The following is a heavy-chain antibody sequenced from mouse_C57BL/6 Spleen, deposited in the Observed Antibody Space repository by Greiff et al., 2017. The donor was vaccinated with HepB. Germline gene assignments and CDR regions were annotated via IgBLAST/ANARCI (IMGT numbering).Heavy chain of an antibody. CDR1: GYSFTGYF. V-gene: IGHV1-20*01. D-gene: IGHD2-3*01. J-gene: IGHJ4*01. Sequence: DVKLVESGPELVKPGDSVKISCKASGYSFTGYFMNWVMQSHGKSLEWIGRINPYNGDTFYNQKFKGKATLTVDKSSSTAHMELRSLTSEDSAVYYCARDGYYLYYAMDYWGQGTSVTVSS. CDR3: ARDGYYLYYAMDY. CDR2: INPYNGDT.